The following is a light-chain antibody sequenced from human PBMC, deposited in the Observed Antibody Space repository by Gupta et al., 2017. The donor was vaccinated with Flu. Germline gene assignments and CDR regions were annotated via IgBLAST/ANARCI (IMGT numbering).Light chain of an antibody. J-gene: IGLJ3*02. CDR2: DKR. CDR3: VPPDRIAANWV. CDR1: TGAVTSGHY. V-gene: IGLV7-46*01. Sequence: AVVTQEPSLTVSPGGTVPLTCGSSTGAVTSGHYPYWFHQKPGQAPRNLIYDKRNTHSGTPARFSGSLIGGKAALTLAGAQSEDEAEYYCVPPDRIAANWVFGGGTKLTVL.